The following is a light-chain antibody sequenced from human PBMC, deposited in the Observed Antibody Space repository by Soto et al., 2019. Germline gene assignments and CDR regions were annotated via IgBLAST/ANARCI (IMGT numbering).Light chain of an antibody. CDR2: GAS. J-gene: IGKJ3*01. V-gene: IGKV3-20*01. Sequence: EIVLTQSPGTLSLSPGDRATLSCRASQGVTPAYLAWYQHKPGQAPRLLIYGASHRATGIPDRFNGSGSGTDFPLTITRLEPEDFAVYSCQQYGGAPLFTFGPGTRVDFK. CDR1: QGVTPAY. CDR3: QQYGGAPLFT.